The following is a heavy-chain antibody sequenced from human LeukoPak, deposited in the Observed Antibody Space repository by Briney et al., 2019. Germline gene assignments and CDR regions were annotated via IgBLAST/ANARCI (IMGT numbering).Heavy chain of an antibody. CDR3: ARGVMVRGVIIRLYFDY. J-gene: IGHJ4*02. CDR1: GDSISSSGYF. V-gene: IGHV4-39*07. Sequence: SETLSLTCTVSGDSISSSGYFWGWIRQPPGKGLEWIGSIYYSGSTYYNPSLKSRVTISVDTSKNQFSLKLSSVTAADTAVYYCARGVMVRGVIIRLYFDYWGQGTLVTVSS. CDR2: IYYSGST. D-gene: IGHD3-10*01.